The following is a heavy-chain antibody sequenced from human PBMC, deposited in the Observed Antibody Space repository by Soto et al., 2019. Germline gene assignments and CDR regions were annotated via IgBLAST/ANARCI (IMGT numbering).Heavy chain of an antibody. V-gene: IGHV1-8*01. CDR1: GYTFTSYD. Sequence: GASVKVSCEASGYTFTSYDINWVRQATGQGLEWMGWMNPNSGNTGYAQKFQGRVTMTRNTSISTAYMELSSLRSEDTAVYYCARGWWDYYDSSGYSDYWGQGTLVTVSS. J-gene: IGHJ4*02. CDR3: ARGWWDYYDSSGYSDY. CDR2: MNPNSGNT. D-gene: IGHD3-22*01.